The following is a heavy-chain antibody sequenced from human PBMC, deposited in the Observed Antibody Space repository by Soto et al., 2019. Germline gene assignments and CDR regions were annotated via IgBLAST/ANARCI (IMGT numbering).Heavy chain of an antibody. D-gene: IGHD3-16*01. Sequence: PGGSLRLSCSVSAFLASSNYLSWVRQAPGKGLEWVSVIYSDYSGTKTVYADSVKGRFTISRDDSKNILSLQLSNLRAEDTAVYYCALPSGGASVYWGQGTLVTVSS. CDR1: AFLASSNY. V-gene: IGHV3-53*01. CDR3: ALPSGGASVY. J-gene: IGHJ4*02. CDR2: IYSDYSGTKT.